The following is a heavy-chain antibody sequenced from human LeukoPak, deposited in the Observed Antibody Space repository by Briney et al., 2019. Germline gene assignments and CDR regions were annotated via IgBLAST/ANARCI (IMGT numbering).Heavy chain of an antibody. V-gene: IGHV3-21*01. D-gene: IGHD6-13*01. CDR3: ARVSSWHPYFDY. Sequence: PGGSLRLSCAASGVTFSSYSMNWVRQPPGKGLEWVSSISSSSSYIYNADSVKGRFTISRDNAKNSLYLQMNSLRAEDTAVYYCARVSSWHPYFDYWGQGTLVTVSS. J-gene: IGHJ4*02. CDR1: GVTFSSYS. CDR2: ISSSSSYI.